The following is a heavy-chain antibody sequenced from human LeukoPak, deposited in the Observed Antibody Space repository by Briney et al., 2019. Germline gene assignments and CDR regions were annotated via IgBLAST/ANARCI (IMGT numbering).Heavy chain of an antibody. D-gene: IGHD3-10*01. CDR1: GGSISSSSYY. J-gene: IGHJ4*02. V-gene: IGHV4-39*07. CDR2: IYYSGST. Sequence: SETLSLTCTVSGGSISSSSYYWGWIRQPPGKGLEWIGSIYYSGSTYYNPSLKSRVTISVDTSKNQFSLKLSSVTAADTAVYHCARRRSGSGSPFDYWGQGTLVTVSS. CDR3: ARRRSGSGSPFDY.